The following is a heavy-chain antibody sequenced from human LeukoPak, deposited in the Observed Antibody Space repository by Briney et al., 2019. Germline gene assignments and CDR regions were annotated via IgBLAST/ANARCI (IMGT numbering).Heavy chain of an antibody. D-gene: IGHD3-16*02. Sequence: SETLSLTCTVSGGSISSYYWSWIRQPPGKGLEWIGYIYYSGSTNYNPSLKSRVTISVDTSKNQFSLKLSSVTAADTAVYYCARRVYYVWGSYRYTPFDYWGQGTLVTVSS. CDR3: ARRVYYVWGSYRYTPFDY. V-gene: IGHV4-59*01. CDR1: GGSISSYY. CDR2: IYYSGST. J-gene: IGHJ4*02.